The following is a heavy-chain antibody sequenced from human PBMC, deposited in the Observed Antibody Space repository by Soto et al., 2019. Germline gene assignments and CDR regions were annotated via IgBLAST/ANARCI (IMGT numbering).Heavy chain of an antibody. CDR1: GFTFHTYA. J-gene: IGHJ6*02. CDR2: ITGGGGRT. Sequence: GGSLRLSCAASGFTFHTYAMTWFRKAPEKGLEWVSAITGGGGRTYYADSVKGRFTISRDNSKNTLYLQMNSLRVEDTAVYYCAKRGFDSGGWDYYALDVWGQGTAVTVSS. D-gene: IGHD5-12*01. CDR3: AKRGFDSGGWDYYALDV. V-gene: IGHV3-23*01.